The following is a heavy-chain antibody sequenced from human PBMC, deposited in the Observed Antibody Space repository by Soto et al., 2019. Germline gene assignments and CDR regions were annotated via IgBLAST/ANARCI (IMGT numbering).Heavy chain of an antibody. D-gene: IGHD2-8*01. V-gene: IGHV3-23*01. CDR1: GFTFSTYA. J-gene: IGHJ6*03. CDR2: ITTSGGNT. CDR3: AGRYCTNGVCYTNYYYYIDV. Sequence: EVQLLESGGGLVQPGGSLRLSCAASGFTFSTYAMSWVRQAPGKGLEWVSTITTSGGNTYYADSVQGRFTISRDNSKNTLYLQMTSLRAEDTAVYYCAGRYCTNGVCYTNYYYYIDVWGKGTTFTVSS.